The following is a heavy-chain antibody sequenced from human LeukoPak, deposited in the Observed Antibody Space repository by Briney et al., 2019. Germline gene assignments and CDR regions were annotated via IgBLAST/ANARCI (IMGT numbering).Heavy chain of an antibody. D-gene: IGHD4-11*01. CDR3: ARSMSTVADAFDI. CDR2: INPSGGST. CDR1: GYTFTSYY. J-gene: IGHJ3*02. V-gene: IGHV1-46*01. Sequence: GASVKVSFKASGYTFTSYYIHWVRQAPGQGLEWMGIINPSGGSTSYAQKFQGRVTMTRDTSTSTVYMELSSLRSEDTAVYYCARSMSTVADAFDIWGQGTMVTVSS.